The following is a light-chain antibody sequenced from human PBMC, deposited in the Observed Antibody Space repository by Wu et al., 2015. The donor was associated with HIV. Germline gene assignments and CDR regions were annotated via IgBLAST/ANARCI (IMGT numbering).Light chain of an antibody. V-gene: IGKV3-20*01. Sequence: IVLTQSPGTLSLSPGERATLSCRASQSVSSSYLAWYQQKPGQAPRLLIYGASSRATGIPDRFSGSGSGTDFTLTISRLEPEDFAVYYCQQYGNSPWTFGQGTKVEIK. J-gene: IGKJ1*01. CDR1: QSVSSSY. CDR3: QQYGNSPWT. CDR2: GAS.